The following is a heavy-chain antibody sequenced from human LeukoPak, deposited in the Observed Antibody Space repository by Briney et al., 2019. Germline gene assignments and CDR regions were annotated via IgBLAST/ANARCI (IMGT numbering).Heavy chain of an antibody. Sequence: SGGSLRLSCAASGFTFSSYSMNWVRQAPGKGLEWVSSISSSSSYIYYADSVKGRFTISRDNAKNSLYLQMNSLRAEDTAVYCCARRRGYCSSTSCPGAIDYWGQGTLVTVSS. CDR2: ISSSSSYI. D-gene: IGHD2-2*01. CDR3: ARRRGYCSSTSCPGAIDY. V-gene: IGHV3-21*01. J-gene: IGHJ4*02. CDR1: GFTFSSYS.